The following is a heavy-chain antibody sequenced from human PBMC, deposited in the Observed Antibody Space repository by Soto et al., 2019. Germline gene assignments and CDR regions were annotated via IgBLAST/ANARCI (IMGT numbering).Heavy chain of an antibody. CDR3: AKGSLIFGEGVYDWFDT. V-gene: IGHV3-23*01. CDR1: GFTFKNYP. J-gene: IGHJ5*02. Sequence: EVQLLESGGGLGQPGGSLRLSCATSGFTFKNYPLAWVRQSAGKGLQWVSSISGSGAERSYADSVKGRFTISRDDSQNTMYLQMSSLRVDDTATYYCAKGSLIFGEGVYDWFDTWGLGTLVVVSS. D-gene: IGHD3-10*01. CDR2: ISGSGAER.